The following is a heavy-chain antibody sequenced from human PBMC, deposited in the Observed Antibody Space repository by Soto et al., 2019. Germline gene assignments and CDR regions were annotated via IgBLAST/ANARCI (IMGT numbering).Heavy chain of an antibody. CDR2: IYQSGST. CDR3: ARDMSGCSSSDCYLSGWFDP. CDR1: GAPITSGAYS. J-gene: IGHJ5*02. Sequence: QLQLRESGSGLVKPSQTLSLTCTVSGAPITSGAYSWSWIRQPPGKGLEWIGFIYQSGSTHYNPSLKSRVTISVDRSKNHFSLQLTSLTAADTAVYYCARDMSGCSSSDCYLSGWFDPWGPGTLVIVSS. D-gene: IGHD2-21*02. V-gene: IGHV4-30-2*01.